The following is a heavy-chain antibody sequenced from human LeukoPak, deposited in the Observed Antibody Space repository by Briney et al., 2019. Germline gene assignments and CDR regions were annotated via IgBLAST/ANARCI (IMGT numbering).Heavy chain of an antibody. CDR3: ASDGERDLPLHY. Sequence: PGGFLRLSCAASGFTFDSYWMTWVRQAPEKGLEWVANIKHDGSEKYYVDSVKGRFTISRDNAKNSLYLQMNSLRVEDTAVYYCASDGERDLPLHYWGQGTLVTVSS. J-gene: IGHJ4*02. V-gene: IGHV3-7*01. CDR1: GFTFDSYW. D-gene: IGHD3-10*01. CDR2: IKHDGSEK.